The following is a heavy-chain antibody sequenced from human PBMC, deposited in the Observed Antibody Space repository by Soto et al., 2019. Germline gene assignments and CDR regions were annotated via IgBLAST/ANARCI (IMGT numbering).Heavy chain of an antibody. D-gene: IGHD6-25*01. CDR3: ARVSESGNYYYYYAMDV. CDR1: GYTFINYY. V-gene: IGHV1-46*01. J-gene: IGHJ6*02. Sequence: ASVKVSCKASGYTFINYYMHWVRQAPGQGLEWMGIINPTGGGTSYAQKFQGRVTMTRDTSTNTVYMEVSSLSSEDTAVYYCARVSESGNYYYYYAMDVWGQGTTVTVAS. CDR2: INPTGGGT.